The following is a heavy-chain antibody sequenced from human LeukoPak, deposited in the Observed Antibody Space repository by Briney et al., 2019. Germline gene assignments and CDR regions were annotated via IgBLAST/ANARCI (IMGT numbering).Heavy chain of an antibody. V-gene: IGHV4-4*07. CDR3: ARDGGYSSSWYYRQGAFDI. D-gene: IGHD6-13*01. J-gene: IGHJ3*02. Sequence: PSETLSLTCTVSGGFINSKYWSCIRQPAGKGLEWIGRIYTSGSTNYNPSLKSRVTISVDKSKNQFSLKLSSVTAADAAVYYCARDGGYSSSWYYRQGAFDIWGQGTMVTVSS. CDR2: IYTSGST. CDR1: GGFINSKY.